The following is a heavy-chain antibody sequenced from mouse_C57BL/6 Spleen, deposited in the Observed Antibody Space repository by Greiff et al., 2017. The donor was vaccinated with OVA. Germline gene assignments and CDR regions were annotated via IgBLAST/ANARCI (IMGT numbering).Heavy chain of an antibody. V-gene: IGHV1-64*01. CDR2: IHPNSGST. CDR1: GYTFTSYW. D-gene: IGHD2-1*01. J-gene: IGHJ2*01. Sequence: QVQLQQPGAELVKPGASVKLSCKASGYTFTSYWMHWVKQRPGQGLEWIGMIHPNSGSTNYNEKFKSKATLTVDKSSSTAYMQLRSLTSEDSAVYYCALYGNYVDYFDYWGKGTTLTVSS. CDR3: ALYGNYVDYFDY.